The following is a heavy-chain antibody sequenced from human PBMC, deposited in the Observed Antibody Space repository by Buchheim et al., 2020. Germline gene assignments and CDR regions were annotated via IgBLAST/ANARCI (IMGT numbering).Heavy chain of an antibody. CDR3: ARDRVRMKGHRRDFDY. V-gene: IGHV3-48*02. D-gene: IGHD3-10*01. Sequence: EVQLVESGGGLVQPGGSLRLSCAASGFTFSSYSMNWVRQAPGKGLEWVSYISSSSSTIYYADSVKGRFTISRDNAKHSLYLQMNSLRDEDTAVYYCARDRVRMKGHRRDFDYWGQGTL. CDR2: ISSSSSTI. J-gene: IGHJ4*02. CDR1: GFTFSSYS.